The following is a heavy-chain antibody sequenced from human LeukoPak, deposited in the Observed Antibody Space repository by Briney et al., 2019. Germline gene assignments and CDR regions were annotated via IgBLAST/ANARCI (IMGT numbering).Heavy chain of an antibody. Sequence: ASVKVSCKVSGYTLTELSMHWVRQAPGKGLEWMGGFDPEDGETIYAQKFQGRVTMTEDTSTDTAYMELSSLRSEDTAVYYCATDIYDSSEGAYWSQGTLVTVSS. CDR3: ATDIYDSSEGAY. V-gene: IGHV1-24*01. J-gene: IGHJ4*02. CDR2: FDPEDGET. D-gene: IGHD3-22*01. CDR1: GYTLTELS.